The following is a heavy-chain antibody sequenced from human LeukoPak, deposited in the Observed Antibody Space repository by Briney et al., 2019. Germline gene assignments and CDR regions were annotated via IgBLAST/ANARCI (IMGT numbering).Heavy chain of an antibody. CDR2: ISGSGGST. V-gene: IGHV3-23*01. D-gene: IGHD3-9*01. J-gene: IGHJ4*02. Sequence: PGGSLRLSCAASGFTFSSYAMSWVRQAPGKGLEWVSAISGSGGSTYYADSVKGRFTISRDNSKNTLYLQMNSLRAEDTAVYYCARDDHYDILTGYYTAHFDYWGQGTLVTVSS. CDR3: ARDDHYDILTGYYTAHFDY. CDR1: GFTFSSYA.